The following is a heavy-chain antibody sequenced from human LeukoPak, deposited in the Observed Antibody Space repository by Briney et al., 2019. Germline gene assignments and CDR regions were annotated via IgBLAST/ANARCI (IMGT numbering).Heavy chain of an antibody. Sequence: SETLSLTCAVSAYSIRGDDYWGWVRQSPGKGLEWIGCIYHSGSTHYNPSLKSRITISVDTSKNQFSLMLNSVTAADTAVYYCARNRSMTTTPGFDHWGQGTLVTVSS. J-gene: IGHJ4*02. CDR2: IYHSGST. CDR3: ARNRSMTTTPGFDH. CDR1: AYSIRGDDY. V-gene: IGHV4-38-2*01. D-gene: IGHD4-11*01.